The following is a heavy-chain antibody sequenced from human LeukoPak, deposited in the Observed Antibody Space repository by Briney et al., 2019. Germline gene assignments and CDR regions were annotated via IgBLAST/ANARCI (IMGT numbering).Heavy chain of an antibody. Sequence: ASVKVSCKASGYTITDYYIHWVRQAPGQGLEWMGWINPNSGGTNYAQKFQGRVTMTRDTSISTAYMELSRLRSDDTAVYYCAREVNYYYYYMDVWGKGTTVTVSS. V-gene: IGHV1-2*02. CDR1: GYTITDYY. CDR3: AREVNYYYYYMDV. CDR2: INPNSGGT. D-gene: IGHD3-22*01. J-gene: IGHJ6*03.